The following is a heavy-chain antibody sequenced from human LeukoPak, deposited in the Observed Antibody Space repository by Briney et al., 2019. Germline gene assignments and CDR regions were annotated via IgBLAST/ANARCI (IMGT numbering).Heavy chain of an antibody. CDR2: IYYSGST. D-gene: IGHD5-18*01. J-gene: IGHJ4*02. V-gene: IGHV4-59*08. CDR3: VRGYSRTYFDY. Sequence: SETLSLTCTVSGGSISSYYLSWIRQPPGKGLEWIGYIYYSGSTNYNPSLKSRVTISIDTSKNQFSLKLSSVTAADTAVYYCVRGYSRTYFDYWGQGTLVTVSS. CDR1: GGSISSYY.